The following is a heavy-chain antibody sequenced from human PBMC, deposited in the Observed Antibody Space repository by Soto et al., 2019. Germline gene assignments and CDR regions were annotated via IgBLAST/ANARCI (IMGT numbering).Heavy chain of an antibody. CDR1: GFTFSSYA. V-gene: IGHV3-30-3*01. D-gene: IGHD3-3*01. Sequence: GGSLRLSCAASGFTFSSYAMHWVRQAPGKGLEWVAVISYDGRNKYYADSVKCRFTISRDNSKNTLYLQMNSLRAEDTAVYYCASHQGSIPGFLEWLLYGAFDIWGQGTMVTVSS. CDR3: ASHQGSIPGFLEWLLYGAFDI. CDR2: ISYDGRNK. J-gene: IGHJ3*02.